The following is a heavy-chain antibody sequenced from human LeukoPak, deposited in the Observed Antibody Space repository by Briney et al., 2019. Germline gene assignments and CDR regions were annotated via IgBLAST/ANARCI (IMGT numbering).Heavy chain of an antibody. CDR2: INPNSGDT. CDR3: ARDRSPAPGRSYGRGHFDY. D-gene: IGHD5-18*01. CDR1: GYTFTGYY. Sequence: ASVKVSCKASGYTFTGYYMHWVRQAPGQGLGWMGWINPNSGDTNYAQKFQGRVTMTRDTSINTAYMELSRLRSDDTAVYYCARDRSPAPGRSYGRGHFDYWGQGTLVTVSS. J-gene: IGHJ4*02. V-gene: IGHV1-2*02.